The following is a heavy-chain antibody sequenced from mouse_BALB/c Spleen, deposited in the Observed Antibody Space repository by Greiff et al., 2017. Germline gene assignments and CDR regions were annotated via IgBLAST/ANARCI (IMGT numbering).Heavy chain of an antibody. CDR2: INPNNGGT. CDR3: ARSWRLRRGMDY. J-gene: IGHJ4*01. D-gene: IGHD2-2*01. V-gene: IGHV1-18*01. CDR1: GYTFTDYN. Sequence: EVQLQESGPELVKPGASVKIPCKASGYTFTDYNMDWVKQSHGKSLEWIGDINPNNGGTIYNQKFKGKATLTVDKSSSTAYMELRSLTSEDTAVYYCARSWRLRRGMDYWGQGTSVTVSS.